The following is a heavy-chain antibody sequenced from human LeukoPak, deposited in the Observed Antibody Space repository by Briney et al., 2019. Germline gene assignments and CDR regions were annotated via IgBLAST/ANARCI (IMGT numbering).Heavy chain of an antibody. V-gene: IGHV4-39*02. CDR1: GGSISSSSYY. J-gene: IGHJ4*02. Sequence: SETLSLTCTVSGGSISSSSYYWGWIRQPPGKGLEWIGSIYYSGSTYYNPSLKSRVTMSVDTSKNHFSLRLSSVTAADTALYYCARVIDVAAAGYFDSWGQGTQVTVSS. D-gene: IGHD6-13*01. CDR2: IYYSGST. CDR3: ARVIDVAAAGYFDS.